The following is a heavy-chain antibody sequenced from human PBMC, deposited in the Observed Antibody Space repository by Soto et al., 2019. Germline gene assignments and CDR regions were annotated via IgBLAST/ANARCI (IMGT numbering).Heavy chain of an antibody. CDR2: INHTGGT. CDR3: ATRITVFGLLIPPFDP. Sequence: PSETLSLTCAVYGGSANGYYWNWIRQPPGKGLEWIGEINHTGGTHYNPSLKSRVTMSVDTSKNQFSLRLSSVTAADTAIYYRATRITVFGLLIPPFDPWGQGTQVTVSS. J-gene: IGHJ5*02. V-gene: IGHV4-34*01. D-gene: IGHD3-3*01. CDR1: GGSANGYY.